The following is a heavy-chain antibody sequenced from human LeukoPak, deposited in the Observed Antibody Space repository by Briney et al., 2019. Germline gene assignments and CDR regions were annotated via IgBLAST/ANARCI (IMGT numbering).Heavy chain of an antibody. CDR1: GFTFSSYA. CDR3: AKDGLMIAKGQLDY. CDR2: ISGSGGST. J-gene: IGHJ4*02. D-gene: IGHD3-22*01. Sequence: GGSLRLSCAASGFTFSSYAMSWVRQAPGKGLEWVSAISGSGGSTYYADSVKGRFTIFRDNSKNTLYLQMNSLRAEDTAVYYCAKDGLMIAKGQLDYWGQGTLVTVSS. V-gene: IGHV3-23*01.